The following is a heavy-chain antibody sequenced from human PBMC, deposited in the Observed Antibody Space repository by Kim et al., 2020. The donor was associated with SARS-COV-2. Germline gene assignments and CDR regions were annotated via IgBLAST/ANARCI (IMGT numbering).Heavy chain of an antibody. D-gene: IGHD2-2*01. CDR2: ISSDGVST. J-gene: IGHJ6*02. V-gene: IGHV3-43*02. CDR3: AKDVCSSTSCPYYYYYGMDV. CDR1: GFRFDEYD. Sequence: GGSLRLSCGASGFRFDEYDMNWVRQAPGKGLEWVSLISSDGVSTYYADSVKGRFTISRDNNRNSLYLQMSSLRSEDTALYFSAKDVCSSTSCPYYYYYGMDVWGQGTTVIVSS.